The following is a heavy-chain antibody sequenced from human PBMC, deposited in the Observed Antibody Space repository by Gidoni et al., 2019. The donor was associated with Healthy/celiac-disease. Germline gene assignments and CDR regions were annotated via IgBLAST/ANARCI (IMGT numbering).Heavy chain of an antibody. CDR3: ARGGISAVTWFDP. D-gene: IGHD4-17*01. CDR2: IYYSGST. CDR1: GGSISSYY. Sequence: QVQLQESGPGLVKPSETLSLTCTVSGGSISSYYWSWIRQPPGKGLEWFWYIYYSGSTNYNPSLKSRVTISVDTSKNQFSLKLSSVTAADTAVYYCARGGISAVTWFDPWGQGTLVTVSS. J-gene: IGHJ5*02. V-gene: IGHV4-59*01.